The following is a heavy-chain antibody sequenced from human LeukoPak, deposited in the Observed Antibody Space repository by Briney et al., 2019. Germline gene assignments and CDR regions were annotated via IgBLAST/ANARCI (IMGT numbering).Heavy chain of an antibody. J-gene: IGHJ4*02. CDR3: ARVVSTVSRTFDY. D-gene: IGHD5/OR15-5a*01. Sequence: SETLSLTCTVSGGSISSYYWSWIRQPPGKGLEWTGYIYYSGSTNYNPSLKSRVTISVDTSKNQFSLKLSSVTAADTAVYYCARVVSTVSRTFDYWGQGTLVTVSS. V-gene: IGHV4-59*01. CDR1: GGSISSYY. CDR2: IYYSGST.